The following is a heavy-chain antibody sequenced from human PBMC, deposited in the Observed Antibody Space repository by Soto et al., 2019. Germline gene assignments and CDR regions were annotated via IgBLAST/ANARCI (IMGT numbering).Heavy chain of an antibody. CDR1: GYTLTELS. CDR3: ATVAYGDYDFDY. D-gene: IGHD4-17*01. V-gene: IGHV1-24*01. CDR2: FDPEDGET. Sequence: GASVKVSCKVSGYTLTELSMHWVRQAPGKGLEWMGGFDPEDGETIYAQKFQGRVTMTEDTSTDTAYMELSSLRSEDTAVYYCATVAYGDYDFDYWGQGTLVTVSS. J-gene: IGHJ4*02.